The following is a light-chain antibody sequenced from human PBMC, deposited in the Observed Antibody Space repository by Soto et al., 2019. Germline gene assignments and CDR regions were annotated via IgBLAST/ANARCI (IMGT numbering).Light chain of an antibody. V-gene: IGKV3-20*01. CDR2: GAS. CDR1: QSVTSTY. J-gene: IGKJ5*01. CDR3: QQYGSSPHH. Sequence: EIVLTQSPGTVSLSAGERASLSCRASQSVTSTYLAWYQQKPGQAPRLLIYGASSRATGIPDRFSGSGSGTDFTLTISRLEPEDFAVYYCQQYGSSPHHFGQGTRLEIK.